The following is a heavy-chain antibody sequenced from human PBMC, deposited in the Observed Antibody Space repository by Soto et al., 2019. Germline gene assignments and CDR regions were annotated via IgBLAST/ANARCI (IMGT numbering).Heavy chain of an antibody. D-gene: IGHD1-26*01. J-gene: IGHJ3*01. CDR3: ARASLVRVDAFQL. CDR2: IYYSGTT. CDR1: GGDSSNGADT. Sequence: TLSFTSFVSGGDSSNGADTCAWVRQPPGKGLEWHGYIYYSGTTHGNPSLKIRLTLAIDTSKNQFSLKLSSGTAADKAVYLRARASLVRVDAFQLGCQGTVDT. V-gene: IGHV4-30-4*01.